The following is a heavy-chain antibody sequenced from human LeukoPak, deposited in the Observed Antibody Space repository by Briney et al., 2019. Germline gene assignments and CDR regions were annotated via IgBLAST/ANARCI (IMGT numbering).Heavy chain of an antibody. V-gene: IGHV3-30-3*01. CDR2: ISYDGSNK. CDR3: ARDPIAAAPRGPKGYFQH. CDR1: GFTFSSYA. J-gene: IGHJ1*01. Sequence: GGSLRLSCAASGFTFSSYAMHWVRQAPGKGLEWVAVISYDGSNKYYADSVKGRFTISRDNSKNTLYLQMNSLRAEDTAVYYCARDPIAAAPRGPKGYFQHWGQGTLVTVSS. D-gene: IGHD6-13*01.